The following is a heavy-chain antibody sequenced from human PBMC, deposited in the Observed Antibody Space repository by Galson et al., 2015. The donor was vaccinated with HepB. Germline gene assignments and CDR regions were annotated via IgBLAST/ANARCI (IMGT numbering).Heavy chain of an antibody. CDR1: GFTFSSYA. CDR2: ISGSGGST. D-gene: IGHD6-19*01. V-gene: IGHV3-23*01. CDR3: AKDQEYSSGWYDYYYGMDV. Sequence: SLRLSCAASGFTFSSYAMSWVRQAPGKGLEWVSAISGSGGSTYYADSVKGRFTISRDNSKNTLYLQMNSLRAEDTAVYYCAKDQEYSSGWYDYYYGMDVWGQGTTVTVSS. J-gene: IGHJ6*02.